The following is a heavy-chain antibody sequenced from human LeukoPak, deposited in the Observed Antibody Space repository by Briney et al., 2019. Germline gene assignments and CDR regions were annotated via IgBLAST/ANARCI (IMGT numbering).Heavy chain of an antibody. CDR1: GYTFTGYY. CDR2: ISAYTGNT. Sequence: ASVKVSCKASGYTFTGYYMHWVRQAPGQGLEWMGRISAYTGNTNYAPKFQGRVTITTDRSTSTAYMDLRSLRSDDTAVYYCTRVASTTCDCPDYFDYWGQGTLVTVSS. CDR3: TRVASTTCDCPDYFDY. D-gene: IGHD2-2*01. V-gene: IGHV1-18*04. J-gene: IGHJ4*02.